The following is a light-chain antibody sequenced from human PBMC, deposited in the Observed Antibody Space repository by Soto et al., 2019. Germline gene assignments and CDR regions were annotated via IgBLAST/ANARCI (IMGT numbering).Light chain of an antibody. Sequence: EIVLTQSPGTLSLSPGERATLSCRASQSVSSTFLAWYQQKPGQGPRLLIYGASSRATGIPDRFSGSGSGTDFTLTISRLEPEDFAVYYWQQYGSSPLTFVGGTKVEIK. J-gene: IGKJ4*01. CDR2: GAS. CDR1: QSVSSTF. V-gene: IGKV3-20*01. CDR3: QQYGSSPLT.